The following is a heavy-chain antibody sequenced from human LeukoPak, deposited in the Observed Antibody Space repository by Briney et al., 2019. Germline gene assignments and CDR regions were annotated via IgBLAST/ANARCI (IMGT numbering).Heavy chain of an antibody. J-gene: IGHJ4*02. CDR1: GFTFSRSA. D-gene: IGHD1-26*01. Sequence: GGSLRLSCAASGFTFSRSAMNWVRQAPGKRLEWVSSFSASGGTTYYADSVKGQFTISRDNSKNTLSVQMNSLRAEDTAVYYCAKANYSGSYYFDSWGQGTLVTVSS. CDR2: FSASGGTT. V-gene: IGHV3-23*01. CDR3: AKANYSGSYYFDS.